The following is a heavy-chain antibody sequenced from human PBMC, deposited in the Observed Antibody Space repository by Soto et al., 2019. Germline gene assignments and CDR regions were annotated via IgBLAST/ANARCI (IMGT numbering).Heavy chain of an antibody. J-gene: IGHJ3*02. CDR1: GYTFTNYY. V-gene: IGHV1-2*06. CDR2: IYCKNGDA. D-gene: IGHD4-17*01. Sequence: ASVKVSCKTSGYTFTNYYIHWVRQAPGQGLEWMGRIYCKNGDASYTQNFQGRVTMTRDTSINTVYMELTSLRFDDSAVYYCATWHLREHAYDIWGQGTAVTVSS. CDR3: ATWHLREHAYDI.